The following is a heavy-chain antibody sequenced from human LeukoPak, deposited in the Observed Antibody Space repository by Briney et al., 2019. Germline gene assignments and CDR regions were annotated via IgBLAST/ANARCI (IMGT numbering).Heavy chain of an antibody. CDR1: GYTFTGYY. CDR2: INPNSGGT. D-gene: IGHD3-22*01. J-gene: IGHJ4*02. Sequence: ASVKVSCKASGYTFTGYYMHWVRQAPGQGLEWMGWINPNSGGTNYAQEFQGRVTMTRDTSISTAYMELSRLRSDDTAVYYCAKGATMIVVVIMDWGQGTLVTVSS. CDR3: AKGATMIVVVIMD. V-gene: IGHV1-2*02.